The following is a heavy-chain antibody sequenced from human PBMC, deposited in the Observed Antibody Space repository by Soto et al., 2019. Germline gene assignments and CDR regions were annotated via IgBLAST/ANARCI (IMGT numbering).Heavy chain of an antibody. CDR2: IYSGGST. CDR3: AASSGSDRYQGY. CDR1: GFTVSSSY. V-gene: IGHV3-53*01. D-gene: IGHD2-21*02. J-gene: IGHJ4*02. Sequence: EVQLVESGGGLIQPGGSLRLSCAASGFTVSSSYMSWVRQAPGKGLEWVSVIYSGGSTYYADSVKGRFTISRDNSKNTLYLQMNGLRAEDTAVYYCAASSGSDRYQGYWGQGTLVTVSS.